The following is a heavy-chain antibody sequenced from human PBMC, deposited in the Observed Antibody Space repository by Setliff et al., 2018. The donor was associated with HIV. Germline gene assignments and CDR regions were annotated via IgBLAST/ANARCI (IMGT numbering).Heavy chain of an antibody. J-gene: IGHJ3*02. Sequence: ASVKVSCKASGYTFTDYYIHWVRQALGQGLEWMGRINPNNGGTNYAQKFQGRVTMTRDTSISTAYMELSRLRSDDTAVYYCARDGYYDSSGYSAFDIWGQGTMVTVSS. V-gene: IGHV1-2*06. CDR2: INPNNGGT. CDR1: GYTFTDYY. D-gene: IGHD3-22*01. CDR3: ARDGYYDSSGYSAFDI.